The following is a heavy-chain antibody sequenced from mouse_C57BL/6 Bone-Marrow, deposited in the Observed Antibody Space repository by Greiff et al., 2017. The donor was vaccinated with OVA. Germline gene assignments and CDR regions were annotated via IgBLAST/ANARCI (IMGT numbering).Heavy chain of an antibody. V-gene: IGHV1-64*01. CDR2: IHPNSGST. J-gene: IGHJ4*01. Sequence: VQLQQPGAELVKPGASVKLSCKASGYTFTSYWMHWVKQRPGQGLELIGMIHPNSGSTNYNEKFKSKATLTVDKSSSTAYMQLSSLTSEDAAVYYCARPYAMDYWGQGTSVTVSS. CDR1: GYTFTSYW. CDR3: ARPYAMDY.